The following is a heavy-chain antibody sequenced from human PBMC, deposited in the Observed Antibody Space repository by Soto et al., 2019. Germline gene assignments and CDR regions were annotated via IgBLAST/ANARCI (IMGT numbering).Heavy chain of an antibody. CDR2: IKQDGSEK. Sequence: PGGSLRLSRAASGFTFSSYWMSWVRQAPGKGLEWVANIKQDGSEKYYVDSVKGRFTISRDNAKNSLYLQMNSLRAEDTAVYYCARGGYCSSTSCPRYGLDYWGQGTLVTVSS. CDR3: ARGGYCSSTSCPRYGLDY. CDR1: GFTFSSYW. D-gene: IGHD2-2*01. J-gene: IGHJ4*02. V-gene: IGHV3-7*04.